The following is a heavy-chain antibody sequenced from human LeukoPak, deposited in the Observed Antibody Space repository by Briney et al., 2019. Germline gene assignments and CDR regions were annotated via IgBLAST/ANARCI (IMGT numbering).Heavy chain of an antibody. V-gene: IGHV3-23*01. J-gene: IGHJ3*02. CDR2: ISGSGGST. Sequence: PGGSLRLSCAASGFTVSSNYMSWVRQAPGKGLEWVSVISGSGGSTYYADSVKGRFTISRDNSKNTLYLQMNSLRAEDTAVYYCAKDSRVAAAGTDAFDIWGQGTMVTVSS. CDR3: AKDSRVAAAGTDAFDI. D-gene: IGHD6-13*01. CDR1: GFTVSSNY.